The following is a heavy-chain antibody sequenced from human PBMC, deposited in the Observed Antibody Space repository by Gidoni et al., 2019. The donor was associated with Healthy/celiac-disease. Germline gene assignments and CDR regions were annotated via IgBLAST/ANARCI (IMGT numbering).Heavy chain of an antibody. V-gene: IGHV4-34*01. Sequence: QVQLQQWGAGLLKPSETLSLTCAVYGGSFSGYYWSWIRQPPGKGLEWIGEINHSGSTNYNPSLKNRVTISVDTSKNQFSLKLSSVTAADTAVYYCARGAPPDYVRFDPWGQGTLVTVSS. J-gene: IGHJ5*02. CDR3: ARGAPPDYVRFDP. CDR1: GGSFSGYY. D-gene: IGHD4-17*01. CDR2: INHSGST.